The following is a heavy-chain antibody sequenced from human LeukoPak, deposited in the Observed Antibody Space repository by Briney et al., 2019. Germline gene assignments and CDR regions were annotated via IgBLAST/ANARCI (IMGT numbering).Heavy chain of an antibody. V-gene: IGHV3-30*02. CDR3: ARVPRYSYGSYDAFDI. Sequence: GGSLRLSCAASGFTFSSYGMHWVRQAPGKGLEWVAFIRCDGSNKYYADSVKGRFTISRDNSKNTLYLQMNSLRAEDTAVYYCARVPRYSYGSYDAFDIWGQGTMVTVSS. D-gene: IGHD5-18*01. J-gene: IGHJ3*02. CDR2: IRCDGSNK. CDR1: GFTFSSYG.